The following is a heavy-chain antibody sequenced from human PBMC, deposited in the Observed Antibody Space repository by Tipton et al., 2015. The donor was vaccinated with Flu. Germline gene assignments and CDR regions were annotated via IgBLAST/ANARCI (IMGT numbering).Heavy chain of an antibody. CDR3: ARVRGVVVTAASFDC. V-gene: IGHV1-18*01. D-gene: IGHD2-21*02. J-gene: IGHJ4*02. Sequence: QVQLVQSGAEVKKPGASVKVSCKASGYTFTSYGISWVRQAPGQGLEWMGWISAYDGNTNYAQKLQGRVTMTTDTSTRTAYMELRSLRSDDTAVYYCARVRGVVVTAASFDCWGPGTLVTVSS. CDR1: GYTFTSYG. CDR2: ISAYDGNT.